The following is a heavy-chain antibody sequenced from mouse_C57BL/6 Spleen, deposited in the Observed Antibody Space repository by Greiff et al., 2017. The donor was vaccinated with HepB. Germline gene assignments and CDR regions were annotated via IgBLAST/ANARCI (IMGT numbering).Heavy chain of an antibody. CDR1: GYTFTSYW. V-gene: IGHV1-50*01. D-gene: IGHD1-1*01. J-gene: IGHJ3*01. CDR2: IDPSDSYT. Sequence: VQLQQPGAELVKPGASVKLSCKASGYTFTSYWMQWVKQRPGQGLEWIGEIDPSDSYTNYNQKFKGKATLTVDTSSSTAYMQLSSLTSEDSAVYYCASKLPSSRFAYWGQGTLVTVSA. CDR3: ASKLPSSRFAY.